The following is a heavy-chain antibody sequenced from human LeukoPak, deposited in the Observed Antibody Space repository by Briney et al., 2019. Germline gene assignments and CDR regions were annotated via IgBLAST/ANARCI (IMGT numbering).Heavy chain of an antibody. CDR2: IYYSGST. CDR1: GGSISSSSYY. J-gene: IGHJ3*02. Sequence: SETLSLTCTVSGGSISSSSYYWGWIRQPPGKGLEWIGSIYYSGSTYYNPSLKSRVTISVDTSKNQFSLKLSSVTAADTAVYYCARRGYSYGWGAFDIWGQGTMVTVSS. V-gene: IGHV4-39*01. CDR3: ARRGYSYGWGAFDI. D-gene: IGHD5-18*01.